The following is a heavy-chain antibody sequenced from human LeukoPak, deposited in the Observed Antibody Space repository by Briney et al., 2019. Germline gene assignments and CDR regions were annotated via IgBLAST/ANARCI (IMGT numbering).Heavy chain of an antibody. V-gene: IGHV1-18*01. J-gene: IGHJ5*02. Sequence: GASVKVSFKASGYTFSTYGISWVRQAPGQGLERMGWISTNNGNTQYAQKFQGRVTMTTDTSTSTAYMELRSLRSDDTAVYYCARDIRGSGTWKFDPWGRGTLVTVSS. CDR3: ARDIRGSGTWKFDP. CDR2: ISTNNGNT. D-gene: IGHD3-10*01. CDR1: GYTFSTYG.